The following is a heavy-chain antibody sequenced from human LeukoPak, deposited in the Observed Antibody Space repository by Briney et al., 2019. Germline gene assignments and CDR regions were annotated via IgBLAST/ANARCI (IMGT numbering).Heavy chain of an antibody. J-gene: IGHJ4*02. V-gene: IGHV4-59*08. CDR2: IYHSGNS. Sequence: SETLSLTCTVSGGSITNYYWTWIRQPPGGGLEWIGYIYHSGNSNYNPSLKSRVTISLDTSKNQFSLRLSSVTAADTAVFYCARRRGYSNKEAFDYWGQGTLVTVSS. CDR1: GGSITNYY. CDR3: ARRRGYSNKEAFDY. D-gene: IGHD5-12*01.